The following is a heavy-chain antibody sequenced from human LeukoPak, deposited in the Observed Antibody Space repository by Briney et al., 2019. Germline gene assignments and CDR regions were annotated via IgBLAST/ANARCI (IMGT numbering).Heavy chain of an antibody. J-gene: IGHJ4*02. V-gene: IGHV4-39*01. CDR1: GGAISSDNYY. CDR3: ARLSDY. CDR2: INYSGTT. Sequence: SETLSLTCTVSGGAISSDNYYWGWIRKPPGKGLEWIGSINYSGTTYYNPSLKSRVSISVDTSRTQFSLRLSSVTAADTAVYYCARLSDYWGQGTLVTVSS.